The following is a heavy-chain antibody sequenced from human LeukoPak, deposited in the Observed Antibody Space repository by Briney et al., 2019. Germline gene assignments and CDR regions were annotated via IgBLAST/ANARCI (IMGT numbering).Heavy chain of an antibody. CDR3: ARALGDSSGYYDY. J-gene: IGHJ4*02. CDR2: IYSGGST. Sequence: GGSLRLSCAASGFTVSSNYMSWVRQAPGRGLEWVSVIYSGGSTYYADSVKGRFTISRDNSKNTLYLQMNSLRAEDTAVYYCARALGDSSGYYDYWGQGTLVTVSS. D-gene: IGHD3-22*01. CDR1: GFTVSSNY. V-gene: IGHV3-66*01.